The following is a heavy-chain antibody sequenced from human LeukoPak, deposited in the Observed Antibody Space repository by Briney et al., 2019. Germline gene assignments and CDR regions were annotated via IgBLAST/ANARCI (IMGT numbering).Heavy chain of an antibody. CDR1: GFTFSSYW. CDR2: INSDGSST. J-gene: IGHJ4*02. D-gene: IGHD5-18*01. V-gene: IGHV3-74*01. Sequence: TGGSLRLSCAASGFTFSSYWVHWVRHAPGKGLVRVSRINSDGSSTSYADSVKGRFTISRDNAKNTLYLQMNSLRAEDTAVYYCAREQEYSHGFDYWGQGTLVTVSS. CDR3: AREQEYSHGFDY.